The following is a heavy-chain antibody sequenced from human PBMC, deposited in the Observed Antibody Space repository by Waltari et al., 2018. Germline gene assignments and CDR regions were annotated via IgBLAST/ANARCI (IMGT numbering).Heavy chain of an antibody. CDR2: IYYSGST. J-gene: IGHJ5*02. CDR3: ARGGGYSYGFNWFDP. CDR1: GGHISSYY. D-gene: IGHD5-18*01. Sequence: QVQLQESGPGLVKPSETLSRTCTVSGGHISSYYWSWIRQPPGKGLEWIGYIYYSGSTNYNPSLKSRVTISVDTSKNQFSLKLSSVTAADTAVYYCARGGGYSYGFNWFDPWGQGTLVTVSS. V-gene: IGHV4-59*01.